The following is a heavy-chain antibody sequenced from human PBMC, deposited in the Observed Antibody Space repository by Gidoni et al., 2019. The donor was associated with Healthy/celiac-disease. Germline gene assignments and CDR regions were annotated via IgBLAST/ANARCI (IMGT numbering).Heavy chain of an antibody. D-gene: IGHD6-13*01. CDR3: AALVSSSWPASYYFDY. CDR2: ISGSGGST. Sequence: EVPLLESGGGLVQPGGSLRRSYAGSGFTFSSYAMSWVRPASGKGLEWVSAISGSGGSTYYADSVKGRFTISRDNSKNTLYLQMNSLRAEDTAVYYCAALVSSSWPASYYFDYWGQGTLVTVSS. J-gene: IGHJ4*02. V-gene: IGHV3-23*01. CDR1: GFTFSSYA.